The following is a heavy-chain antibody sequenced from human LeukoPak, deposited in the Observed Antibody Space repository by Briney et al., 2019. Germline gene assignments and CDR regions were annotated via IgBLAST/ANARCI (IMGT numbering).Heavy chain of an antibody. CDR3: ARRGRVGGNICWE. D-gene: IGHD4-23*01. Sequence: PSETLSLTCTVPGGSISSSSYYWGWIRQSPGKGLEWIGSIYYTGTPYYSPSLKSRLTISVDTSANPFSLSLTSVTAPDTPVYFCARRGRVGGNICWEWGQGTQVTVSS. V-gene: IGHV4-39*01. J-gene: IGHJ4*02. CDR2: IYYTGTP. CDR1: GGSISSSSYY.